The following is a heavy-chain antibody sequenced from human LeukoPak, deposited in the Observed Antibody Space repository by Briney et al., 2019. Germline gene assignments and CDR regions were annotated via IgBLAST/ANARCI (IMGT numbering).Heavy chain of an antibody. D-gene: IGHD4-17*01. J-gene: IGHJ4*02. Sequence: SETLSLTCTVSGGSISSDGYSWIWIRQHPGKGLEWIGYIYYSGSTYYNPSLKSRVTISVDTPKSHLSLKLSSVTAADTAVYYCARSQPRDYADLFSEYWGQGTLVTVSS. CDR2: IYYSGST. CDR3: ARSQPRDYADLFSEY. V-gene: IGHV4-31*03. CDR1: GGSISSDGYS.